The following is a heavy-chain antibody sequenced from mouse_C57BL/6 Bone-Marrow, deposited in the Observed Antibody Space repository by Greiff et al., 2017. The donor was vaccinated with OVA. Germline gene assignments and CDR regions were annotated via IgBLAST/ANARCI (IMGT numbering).Heavy chain of an antibody. V-gene: IGHV5-16*01. D-gene: IGHD2-3*01. Sequence: EVQVVESEGGLVQPGSSMKLSCTASGFTFSDYYMAWVRQVPEKGLEWVANINYDGSSTYYLDSLKSRFIISRDNAKNILYLQMSSLKSEDTATYYCARVYDLYAMDYWGQGTSVTVSS. CDR1: GFTFSDYY. CDR3: ARVYDLYAMDY. J-gene: IGHJ4*01. CDR2: INYDGSST.